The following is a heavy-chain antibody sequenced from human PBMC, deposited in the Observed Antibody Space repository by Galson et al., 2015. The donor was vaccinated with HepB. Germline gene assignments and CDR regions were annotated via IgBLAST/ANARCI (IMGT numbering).Heavy chain of an antibody. CDR3: ARTTPPSNRAWPYFDS. CDR1: GGSISSSSYY. D-gene: IGHD1-14*01. V-gene: IGHV4-39*01. Sequence: ETLSLTCTVSGGSISSSSYYWGWLRQPPGKGLEWIGSFYYTGNTHYNPSLKSRVTISGDTSKNQFSLNLRSVRAADTAMYFCARTTPPSNRAWPYFDSWGQGILVTVSS. CDR2: FYYTGNT. J-gene: IGHJ4*02.